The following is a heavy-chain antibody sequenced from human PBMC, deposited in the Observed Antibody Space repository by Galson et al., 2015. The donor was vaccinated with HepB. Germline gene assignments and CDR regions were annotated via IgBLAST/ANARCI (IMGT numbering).Heavy chain of an antibody. D-gene: IGHD3-3*01. J-gene: IGHJ4*02. CDR3: ARGHYYHFWSGYYFQY. Sequence: SLRLSCAASGFTFSDYYMSWIRQAPGKGLEWVSYIGRSGSTIHYADSVKGRFTISRDNAKNSLSLQMNSLRAEDTAVYYCARGHYYHFWSGYYFQYWGQGTLVTVSS. CDR1: GFTFSDYY. V-gene: IGHV3-11*01. CDR2: IGRSGSTI.